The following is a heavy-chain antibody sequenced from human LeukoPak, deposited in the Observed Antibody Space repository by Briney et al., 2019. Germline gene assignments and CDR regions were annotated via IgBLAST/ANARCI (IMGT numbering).Heavy chain of an antibody. J-gene: IGHJ4*02. CDR3: ASSPSGYWWNFDC. V-gene: IGHV4-39*01. Sequence: PGGSLRLSCAASGFTFSSYSMNWVRQPPGKGLEWIGSIYYSGSTYNNPSLKSRVTISVDTTKNQFSLKLTSVTAADTAVYYCASSPSGYWWNFDCWGQGTLVTVSS. CDR2: IYYSGST. CDR1: GFTFSSYSMN. D-gene: IGHD3-22*01.